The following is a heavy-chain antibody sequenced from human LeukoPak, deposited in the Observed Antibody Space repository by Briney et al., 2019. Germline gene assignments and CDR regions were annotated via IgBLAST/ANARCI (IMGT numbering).Heavy chain of an antibody. D-gene: IGHD3/OR15-3a*01. Sequence: PSETLSLTCTVSGVSISSSNSYWGWIRQPPGKGLEWIGSIYYSGNTYYNASLKSQVSISIYTSKNQFSLRLTSVTAADTAGYYCARQPGSGLFILPGGQGTLVTVSS. CDR3: ARQPGSGLFILP. CDR2: IYYSGNT. CDR1: GVSISSSNSY. J-gene: IGHJ4*02. V-gene: IGHV4-39*01.